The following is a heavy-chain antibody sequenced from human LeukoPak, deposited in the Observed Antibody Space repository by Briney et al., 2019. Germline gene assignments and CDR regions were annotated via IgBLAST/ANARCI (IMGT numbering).Heavy chain of an antibody. CDR1: GGSFSGYY. CDR3: ARGGRVGVGYYGSGSYYYNY. D-gene: IGHD3-10*01. J-gene: IGHJ4*02. V-gene: IGHV4-34*01. Sequence: SETLSLTCAVYGGSFSGYYWSWIRQPPGKGLEWIGEIDHSGSTNYNPSLKSRVTISVDTSKNQFSLKLSSVTAADTAVYYCARGGRVGVGYYGSGSYYYNYWGQGTLVTVSS. CDR2: IDHSGST.